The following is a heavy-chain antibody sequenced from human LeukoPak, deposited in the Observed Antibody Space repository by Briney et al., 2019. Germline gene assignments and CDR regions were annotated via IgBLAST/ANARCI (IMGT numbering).Heavy chain of an antibody. CDR1: GFTFDDYG. Sequence: SPGGSLRLSCAASGFTFDDYGMSWVRQAPGKGLEWVSGINWNGGSTGYADSVKGRFTISRDNAKNSLYLQMNSLRAEDTALYYCAKDLRSTLWLPYWGQGTLVTVSS. CDR3: AKDLRSTLWLPY. CDR2: INWNGGST. J-gene: IGHJ4*02. D-gene: IGHD3-10*01. V-gene: IGHV3-20*04.